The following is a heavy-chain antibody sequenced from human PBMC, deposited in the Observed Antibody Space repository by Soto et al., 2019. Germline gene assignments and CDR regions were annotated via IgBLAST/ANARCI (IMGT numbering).Heavy chain of an antibody. J-gene: IGHJ4*02. CDR2: IYYSGST. D-gene: IGHD7-27*01. CDR1: GGSVSSGSYY. CDR3: ARDSVGSARWGSI. V-gene: IGHV4-61*01. Sequence: SETLSLTCTVSGGSVSSGSYYWSWIRQPPGKGLEWIGYIYYSGSTNYNPSLKSRVTISVDTSKNQFSLKLSSVTAADTAVYYCARDSVGSARWGSIWGQGTLVTVSS.